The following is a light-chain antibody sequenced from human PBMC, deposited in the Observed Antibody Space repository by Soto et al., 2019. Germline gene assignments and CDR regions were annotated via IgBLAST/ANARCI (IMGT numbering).Light chain of an antibody. Sequence: DISMTQSPSTLSASVGDRVTITFRASQSISSWLAWYQQKPGKAPKLLIYAASSLQSGVPSRFSGSGSGTDFTLTISSLQSEEFAVYYCQQYNNWWTFGQGTKVDIK. CDR3: QQYNNWWT. J-gene: IGKJ1*01. CDR1: QSISSW. V-gene: IGKV1-5*01. CDR2: AAS.